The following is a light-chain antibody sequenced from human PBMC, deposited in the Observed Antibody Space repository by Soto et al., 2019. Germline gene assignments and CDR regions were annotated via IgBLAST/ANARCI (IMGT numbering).Light chain of an antibody. V-gene: IGKV3-20*01. J-gene: IGKJ2*01. CDR1: ESVSANY. CDR2: GGS. CDR3: QQYAGSPPYT. Sequence: ENVLTQSPGTLSLSPGDRATLSCRASESVSANYLAWYQQKPGQPPRLLIYGGSNRPTGIPDRYSDSGSETDFTHTISRLEPEDFAGYYCQQYAGSPPYTFGQGTKLDI.